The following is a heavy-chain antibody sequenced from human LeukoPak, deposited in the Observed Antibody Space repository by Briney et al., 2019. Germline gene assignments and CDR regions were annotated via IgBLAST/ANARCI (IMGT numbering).Heavy chain of an antibody. CDR3: ASPDPYCSGGSCYSAGVTCGMDV. D-gene: IGHD2-15*01. Sequence: GRSLRLSCAASGFTFSSYGMHWVRQAPGKGLEWVAVISYDGSNKYYADSVKGRFTISRDNSKNTLYLQMNSLRAEDTAVYYCASPDPYCSGGSCYSAGVTCGMDVWGQGTTVTVSS. V-gene: IGHV3-30*03. J-gene: IGHJ6*02. CDR1: GFTFSSYG. CDR2: ISYDGSNK.